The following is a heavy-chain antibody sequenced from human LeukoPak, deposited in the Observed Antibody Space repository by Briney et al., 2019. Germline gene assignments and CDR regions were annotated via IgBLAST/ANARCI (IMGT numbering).Heavy chain of an antibody. D-gene: IGHD3-10*01. J-gene: IGHJ6*03. V-gene: IGHV1-18*01. CDR3: ASRWFGELPGTVPYYMDV. CDR2: ISAYNGNT. CDR1: GYTFTSYG. Sequence: ASVKVSCKASGYTFTSYGISWVRQAPGQGLEWMGWISAYNGNTNYAQKLQGRVTMTTDTSTSTAYMELRSLRSDDTAVYYCASRWFGELPGTVPYYMDVWGKGTTVTVSS.